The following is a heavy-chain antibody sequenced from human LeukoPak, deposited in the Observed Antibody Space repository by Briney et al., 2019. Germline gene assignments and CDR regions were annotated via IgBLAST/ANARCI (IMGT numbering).Heavy chain of an antibody. CDR2: IIPLFGTP. D-gene: IGHD3-9*01. CDR1: GGTFSNSG. Sequence: SVKVSCKASGGTFSNSGFNWVRQAPGQGLEWLGGIIPLFGTPRYAQKFQGRVSLTTDESTSTVYMELSSLRVEDTAIYYCARGHYDVLAASYKWTPDYWGQGTLVTVSS. V-gene: IGHV1-69*05. CDR3: ARGHYDVLAASYKWTPDY. J-gene: IGHJ4*02.